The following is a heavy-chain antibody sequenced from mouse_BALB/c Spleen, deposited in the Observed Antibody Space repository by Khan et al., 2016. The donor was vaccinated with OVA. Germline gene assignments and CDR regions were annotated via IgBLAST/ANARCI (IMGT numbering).Heavy chain of an antibody. CDR1: GYTFTSYW. D-gene: IGHD2-12*01. V-gene: IGHV1-61*01. CDR2: IDPSDSET. CDR3: SRRKKYSYDPSWFAY. Sequence: QVQLQQPGAELVRPGASVMLSCKASGYTFTSYWMNWVKQRPGKGLEWIGMIDPSDSETHYNQIFKDKATLTDDKSSSTAYMQLSSLTSDDAAVYYCSRRKKYSYDPSWFAYWGQGTLVTGSA. J-gene: IGHJ3*01.